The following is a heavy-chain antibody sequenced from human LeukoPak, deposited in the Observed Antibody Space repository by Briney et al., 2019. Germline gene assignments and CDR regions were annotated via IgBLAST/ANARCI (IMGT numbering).Heavy chain of an antibody. D-gene: IGHD7-27*01. Sequence: ASVKVSCKASGYTFTGYYMHWVRQAPGQGLEWMGWINPNSGGTDYAQNFQGRVTLTRDTSLSTAYMEMSRLGSDDTAVYFCARDLEVSSVNLGLDPWGQGTLVTVSS. CDR3: ARDLEVSSVNLGLDP. J-gene: IGHJ5*02. V-gene: IGHV1-2*02. CDR2: INPNSGGT. CDR1: GYTFTGYY.